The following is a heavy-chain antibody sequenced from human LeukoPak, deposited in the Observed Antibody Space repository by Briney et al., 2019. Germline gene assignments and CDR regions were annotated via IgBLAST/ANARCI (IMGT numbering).Heavy chain of an antibody. J-gene: IGHJ4*02. CDR2: IYYSGST. CDR3: ARSSRDPFDY. Sequence: SETLSLTCTGSGGSISSYYWSWIRQPPGKGLEWIGYIYYSGSTNYHTSLKSRVTIAVDTSKNQFSLKLSSVTAADTAVYYCARSSRDPFDYWGQGTLVTVSS. CDR1: GGSISSYY. D-gene: IGHD5-24*01. V-gene: IGHV4-59*01.